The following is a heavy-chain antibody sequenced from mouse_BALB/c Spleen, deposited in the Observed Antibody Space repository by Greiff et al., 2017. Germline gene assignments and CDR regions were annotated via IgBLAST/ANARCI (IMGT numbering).Heavy chain of an antibody. CDR2: ISSGGSYT. D-gene: IGHD1-1*01. V-gene: IGHV5-6-4*01. Sequence: EVKLVESGGGLVKPGGSLKLSCAASGFTFSSYTMSWVRQTPEKRLEWVATISSGGSYTYYPDSVKGRFTISRDNAKNTLYLQMSSLKSEDTAMYYCTRALYGSSFFAYWGQGTLVTVSA. J-gene: IGHJ3*01. CDR1: GFTFSSYT. CDR3: TRALYGSSFFAY.